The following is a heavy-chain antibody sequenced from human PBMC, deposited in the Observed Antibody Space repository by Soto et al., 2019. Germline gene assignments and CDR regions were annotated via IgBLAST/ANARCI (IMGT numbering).Heavy chain of an antibody. CDR2: ITSSSSYT. CDR3: AGGQDNRIVNFDY. CDR1: GFTFSDSY. J-gene: IGHJ4*02. Sequence: QVQLVESGGGLVKPGGSLRLSCAASGFTFSDSYMSWIRQAPGKGREWISYITSSSSYTNYADSVKGRFTISRDNAKNSVYLQMNSLRVEDTAVYCCAGGQDNRIVNFDYWGQGTLVTVSS. D-gene: IGHD1-1*01. V-gene: IGHV3-11*05.